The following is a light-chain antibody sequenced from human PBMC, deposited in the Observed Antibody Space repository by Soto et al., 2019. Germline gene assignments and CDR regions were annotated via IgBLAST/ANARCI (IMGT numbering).Light chain of an antibody. CDR1: QDIASY. Sequence: DIQMTQSPSSVSESVGDRVTITCRASQDIASYLAWYQQKPGRAPKLLIFAASSLHSGVPSRFSGSGSGTDFTLTISSLQPEDSATYYCKLGNSFPYTFGQGTKVEIK. CDR3: KLGNSFPYT. CDR2: AAS. V-gene: IGKV1-12*01. J-gene: IGKJ2*01.